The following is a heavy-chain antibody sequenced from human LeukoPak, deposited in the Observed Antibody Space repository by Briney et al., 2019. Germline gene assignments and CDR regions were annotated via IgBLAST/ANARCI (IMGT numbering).Heavy chain of an antibody. CDR2: IIPILGIA. D-gene: IGHD1-1*01. CDR1: GGAFSSYT. V-gene: IGHV1-69*02. CDR3: ARSPTTLRYYGMDV. J-gene: IGHJ6*02. Sequence: ASVKVSCKASGGAFSSYTISWVRQAPGQGLGWMGRIIPILGIANYAQKFQGRVTITADKSTSTAYMELSSLRSEDTAVYYCARSPTTLRYYGMDVWGQGTTVTVSS.